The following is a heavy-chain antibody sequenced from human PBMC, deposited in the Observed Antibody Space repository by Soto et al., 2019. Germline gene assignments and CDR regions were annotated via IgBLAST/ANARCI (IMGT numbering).Heavy chain of an antibody. Sequence: QVQLVQSGAEVKKPGSSVKVSCKASGGTFSSYAISWVRQAPGQGLEWMGGIIPIFGTANYAQKFQGRVTITADESTIKAYIELSSLRSKDTAVDYCARRQYSSSTHDAFDIWGQGTMVTVSS. CDR3: ARRQYSSSTHDAFDI. D-gene: IGHD6-13*01. CDR1: GGTFSSYA. V-gene: IGHV1-69*01. CDR2: IIPIFGTA. J-gene: IGHJ3*02.